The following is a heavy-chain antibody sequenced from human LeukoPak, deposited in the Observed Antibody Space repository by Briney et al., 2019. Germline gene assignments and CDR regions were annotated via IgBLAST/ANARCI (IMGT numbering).Heavy chain of an antibody. J-gene: IGHJ6*04. CDR3: ARDPPAYGDYSRGYGMDV. D-gene: IGHD4-17*01. CDR2: IYYSGNT. Sequence: PPETLSLTCTVSGGSISSGDYYWSWIRQPPGKGLEWIGYIYYSGNTYYNPSLKSRITISIDTSKNQFSLKLSSVTAADTAVYFCARDPPAYGDYSRGYGMDVWGRGTTVIVSS. CDR1: GGSISSGDYY. V-gene: IGHV4-30-4*01.